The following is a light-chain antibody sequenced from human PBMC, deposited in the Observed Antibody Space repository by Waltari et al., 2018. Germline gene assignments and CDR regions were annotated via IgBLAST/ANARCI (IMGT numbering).Light chain of an antibody. V-gene: IGKV3-20*01. CDR3: QKYGRLPAT. J-gene: IGKJ1*01. CDR2: ETS. CDR1: QSVSKY. Sequence: EIVLTQSPGPLSLSPGERATLSCWASQSVSKYLAWYQQNPGQAPRLLIYETSIRATGVPDRFSGSGSGTDFSLTISRLEPEDFAVYYCQKYGRLPATFGQGTKVEIK.